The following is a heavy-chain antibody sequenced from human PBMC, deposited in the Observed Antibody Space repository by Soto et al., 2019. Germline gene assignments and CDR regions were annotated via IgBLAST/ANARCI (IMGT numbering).Heavy chain of an antibody. D-gene: IGHD2-15*01. V-gene: IGHV3-23*01. J-gene: IGHJ3*02. Sequence: EVQLLESGGGLVQPGGSLRLSCAASGFTFSSYAMSWVRQAPVKGLEWVSAISGSGGSTYYADSVKGRFTISRDNSKNTLYLQMNCVGAGDTAVYYCAKFGSGGGVIVVVVAALDGAFAIWGQGTMVTVSS. CDR1: GFTFSSYA. CDR2: ISGSGGST. CDR3: AKFGSGGGVIVVVVAALDGAFAI.